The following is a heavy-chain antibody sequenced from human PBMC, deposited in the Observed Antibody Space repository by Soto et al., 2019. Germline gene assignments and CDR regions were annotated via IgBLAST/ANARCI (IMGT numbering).Heavy chain of an antibody. D-gene: IGHD2-2*01. Sequence: GEALKISCKGSGYSFTSYWISWVRQMPGKGLEWMGRIDPSDSYTNSSPSSQGHVTISADKSISTAYLQRSSLKASDTAMYYCASPRGEYCSSTSCTYYYYYGMDVWGQGTTVTVSS. CDR1: GYSFTSYW. CDR3: ASPRGEYCSSTSCTYYYYYGMDV. CDR2: IDPSDSYT. V-gene: IGHV5-10-1*01. J-gene: IGHJ6*02.